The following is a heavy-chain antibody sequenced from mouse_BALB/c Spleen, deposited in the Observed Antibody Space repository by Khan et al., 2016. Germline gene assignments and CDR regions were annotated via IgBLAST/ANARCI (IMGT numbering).Heavy chain of an antibody. CDR1: GYTFTSYW. J-gene: IGHJ3*01. D-gene: IGHD2-10*01. CDR3: ARWAYYGNYLFAY. CDR2: INPSTGYT. V-gene: IGHV1-7*01. Sequence: QVQLQQSGAELAKPGASVKMSCKASGYTFTSYWMHWVKQRPGQGLEWIGYINPSTGYTEYNQKFKDKATLTADKSSSTAYMQLSSLTSDDSAVYYCARWAYYGNYLFAYWGQGTLVTVSA.